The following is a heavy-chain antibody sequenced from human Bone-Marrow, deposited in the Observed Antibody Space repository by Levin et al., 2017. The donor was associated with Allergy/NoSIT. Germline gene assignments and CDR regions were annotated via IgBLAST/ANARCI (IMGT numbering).Heavy chain of an antibody. D-gene: IGHD5-12*01. Sequence: SETLSLTCTVSGGSISSYYWSWIRQPPGKGLEWIGYIYYSGSTNYNPSLKSRVTISVDTSKNQFSLKLSSVTAADTAVYYCTRVIDSGYDYRGKFDYWGQGTLVTVSS. CDR2: IYYSGST. V-gene: IGHV4-59*01. CDR1: GGSISSYY. J-gene: IGHJ4*02. CDR3: TRVIDSGYDYRGKFDY.